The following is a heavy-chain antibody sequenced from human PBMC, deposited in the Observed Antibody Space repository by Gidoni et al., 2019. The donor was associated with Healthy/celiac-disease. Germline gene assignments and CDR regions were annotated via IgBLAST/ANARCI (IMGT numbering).Heavy chain of an antibody. CDR3: AKDLENGDILTGYYPLGAFDI. J-gene: IGHJ3*02. Sequence: EVQLLESGGGLVQPGGSLRLSCAASGFTFSSYAMSWVRQAPGKGLEWVSAISGSGGSTYYADSVKGRFTISRDNSKNTLYLQMNSLRAEDTAVYYCAKDLENGDILTGYYPLGAFDIWGQGTMVTVSS. D-gene: IGHD3-9*01. CDR2: ISGSGGST. CDR1: GFTFSSYA. V-gene: IGHV3-23*01.